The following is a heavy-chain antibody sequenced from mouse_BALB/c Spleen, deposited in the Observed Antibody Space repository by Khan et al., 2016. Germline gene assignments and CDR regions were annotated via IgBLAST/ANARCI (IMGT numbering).Heavy chain of an antibody. D-gene: IGHD1-1*01. V-gene: IGHV3-2*02. J-gene: IGHJ2*01. Sequence: EVQLQESGPGLVKPSQSLSLTCTVTGYSITSDYAWNWIRQFPGNKLEWMGYISYSGSTSYNPSLKSRISITRDTSKNQFFLQLNSVTTEDTATYCCARYYYGSSYFDYWGQGTTLTVSS. CDR1: GYSITSDYA. CDR2: ISYSGST. CDR3: ARYYYGSSYFDY.